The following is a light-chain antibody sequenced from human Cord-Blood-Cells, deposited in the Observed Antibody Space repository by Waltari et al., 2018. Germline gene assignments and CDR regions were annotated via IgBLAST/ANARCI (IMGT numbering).Light chain of an antibody. V-gene: IGKV3-11*01. Sequence: IVLTQSPATLSLSPGERATLYCRASQRVSSYLVWYQQKPGQAPRLLIYDASNRATGIPARFSGSGSGTDFTLTISSLEPEDFAVYYCQQRSNWPPNTFGQGTRLEIK. J-gene: IGKJ5*01. CDR1: QRVSSY. CDR2: DAS. CDR3: QQRSNWPPNT.